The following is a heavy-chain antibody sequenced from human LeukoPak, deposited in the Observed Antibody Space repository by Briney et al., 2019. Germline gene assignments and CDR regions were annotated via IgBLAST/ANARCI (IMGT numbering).Heavy chain of an antibody. Sequence: SETLSLTCTVSGGSISSGGYYWSWIRQHPGKGLEWIGYIYYSGSTYYNPSLKSRVTISVDTSKNQFSLKLSSVTAADTAVYYCARASCTNGVFYSESGSYYFDYWGQGTLVTVSS. D-gene: IGHD2-8*01. CDR2: IYYSGST. J-gene: IGHJ4*02. CDR1: GGSISSGGYY. CDR3: ARASCTNGVFYSESGSYYFDY. V-gene: IGHV4-31*03.